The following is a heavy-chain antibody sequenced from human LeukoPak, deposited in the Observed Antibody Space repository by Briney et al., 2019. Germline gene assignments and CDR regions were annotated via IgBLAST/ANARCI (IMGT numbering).Heavy chain of an antibody. V-gene: IGHV3-23*01. Sequence: GGSLRLSCAVSGFTFSDYAMGWVRQAPGKGLEWVSGISSSGGATYSAESAKVGFTSSRDNSKTTSNLQMNRLRAEDTAVYYCSKGLYGSETTYVPLDYWGQGTLVTVSS. J-gene: IGHJ4*02. CDR2: ISSSGGAT. CDR3: SKGLYGSETTYVPLDY. CDR1: GFTFSDYA. D-gene: IGHD3-10*01.